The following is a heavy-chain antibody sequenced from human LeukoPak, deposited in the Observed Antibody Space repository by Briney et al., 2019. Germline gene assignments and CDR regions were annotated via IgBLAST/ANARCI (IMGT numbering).Heavy chain of an antibody. Sequence: ASVKVSCKASGYTFNTYGFSWVRQAPGQGFEWMAWISTDNGNTNYAQKLQGRVTVSTDTSTNTAYMELRSLTSDDTAVYYCARDLGRSGWYGYLFDYWGQGTLVTVSS. D-gene: IGHD6-19*01. V-gene: IGHV1-18*01. CDR1: GYTFNTYG. J-gene: IGHJ4*02. CDR3: ARDLGRSGWYGYLFDY. CDR2: ISTDNGNT.